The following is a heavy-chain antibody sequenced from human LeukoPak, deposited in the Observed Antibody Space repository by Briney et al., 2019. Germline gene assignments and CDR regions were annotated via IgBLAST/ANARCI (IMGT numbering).Heavy chain of an antibody. Sequence: PSETLSLTCTVSGGSISSYYWSWIRQPAGKGLEWIGRIYTSGSTNYNPSLKSRVTISVDTSKNQFSLKLSSVTAADTAVYYCARDRGSTSRDSYYYGMDVWGQGTTVTVSS. CDR1: GGSISSYY. J-gene: IGHJ6*02. D-gene: IGHD2-2*01. V-gene: IGHV4-4*07. CDR2: IYTSGST. CDR3: ARDRGSTSRDSYYYGMDV.